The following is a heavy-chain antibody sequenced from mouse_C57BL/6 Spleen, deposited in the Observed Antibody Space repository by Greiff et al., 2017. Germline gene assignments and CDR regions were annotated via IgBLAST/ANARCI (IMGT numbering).Heavy chain of an antibody. J-gene: IGHJ4*01. CDR2: IAPNSGGT. V-gene: IGHV1-72*01. Sequence: VQLQQPGAELVKPGASVKLSCKASGYTFTSYWMHWVKPRPGRGLEWIGRIAPNSGGTKYNEKFKSKATLTVDKPSSPAYMQLSSLTSEDSAVYYCARGGDYYGSSYGYAMDYWGQGTSVTVSS. D-gene: IGHD1-1*01. CDR3: ARGGDYYGSSYGYAMDY. CDR1: GYTFTSYW.